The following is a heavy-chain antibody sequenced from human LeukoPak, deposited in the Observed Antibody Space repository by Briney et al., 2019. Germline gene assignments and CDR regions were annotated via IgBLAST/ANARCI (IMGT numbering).Heavy chain of an antibody. D-gene: IGHD6-13*01. CDR3: ARDAARRGLHIAAVRY. V-gene: IGHV1-2*02. CDR2: INPNSGGT. Sequence: GASVKVSCKASGYTFTGYYMHWVRQAPGQGLEWMGWINPNSGGTNYAQKFQGRVTMTRDTSISTAYMELSRLRSDDTAVYYCARDAARRGLHIAAVRYWGQGTLVTVSS. CDR1: GYTFTGYY. J-gene: IGHJ4*02.